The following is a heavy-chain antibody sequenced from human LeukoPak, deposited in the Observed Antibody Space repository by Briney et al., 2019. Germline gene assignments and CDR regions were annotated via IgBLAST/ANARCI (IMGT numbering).Heavy chain of an antibody. Sequence: GGSLRLSCAASGFTFDDYGMSWVRQAPGKGLEWVSAISASGGSTYYADSVKGRFTISRANSKNTLYLQMDSLRAEDTAVYYCANGYSRGFDYWGQGTLVTVSS. CDR2: ISASGGST. CDR3: ANGYSRGFDY. D-gene: IGHD6-13*01. CDR1: GFTFDDYG. J-gene: IGHJ4*02. V-gene: IGHV3-23*01.